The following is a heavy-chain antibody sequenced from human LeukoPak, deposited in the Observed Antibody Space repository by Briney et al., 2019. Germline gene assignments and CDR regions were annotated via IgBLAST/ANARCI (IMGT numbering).Heavy chain of an antibody. Sequence: SETLSLTCTVSGGSISSDDYYWRWIRQPPGKGLEWIVYIYYSGSTYYNPSLKSRITISVDTSKNGFSLKLTSVTAADTAVYYCASANYYGFNYFDYWGQGALVTVSS. J-gene: IGHJ4*02. CDR3: ASANYYGFNYFDY. V-gene: IGHV4-30-4*01. D-gene: IGHD3-10*01. CDR1: GGSISSDDYY. CDR2: IYYSGST.